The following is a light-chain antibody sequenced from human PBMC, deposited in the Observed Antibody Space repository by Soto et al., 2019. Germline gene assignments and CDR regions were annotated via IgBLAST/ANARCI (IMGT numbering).Light chain of an antibody. J-gene: IGLJ2*01. CDR2: DVS. V-gene: IGLV2-14*01. CDR1: SLDVGGYNY. CDR3: SSYRESSVI. Sequence: QSVLTQPASVSGSPGQSITISCTGTSLDVGGYNYVSWYQQYPGKAPKLIIYDVSNRPSGVSDRFSGSKSDNTASLTISGLQAEDEADYFCSSYRESSVIFGGGTKLTVL.